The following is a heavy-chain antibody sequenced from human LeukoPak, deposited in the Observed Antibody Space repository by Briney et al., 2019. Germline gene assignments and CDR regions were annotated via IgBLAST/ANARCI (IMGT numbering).Heavy chain of an antibody. CDR3: ARGIPPSFDI. CDR1: GGSLSSYY. J-gene: IGHJ3*02. V-gene: IGHV4-59*01. CDR2: IYNSGGT. Sequence: PSQTLSLTCTLSGGSLSSYYWGCVRHPPGEGREWIGSIYNSGGTNYNPSLKSRFTISVDTPKNQVSLKLSSVTAADTAVYYCARGIPPSFDIWGQGTMVTVSS. D-gene: IGHD2-21*01.